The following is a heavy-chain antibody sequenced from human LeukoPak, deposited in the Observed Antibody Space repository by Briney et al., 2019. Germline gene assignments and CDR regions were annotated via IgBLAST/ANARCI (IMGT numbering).Heavy chain of an antibody. J-gene: IGHJ3*02. Sequence: GGSLRLSCAASGFTFNIYTMNWVRQAPGRGLEWVSSISSSGSSMHSADSVQGRFTISRDNAKNSLSLQMNSLRAEDTAVYYCARTFMGATVFRDAIDIWGQGTMVTVSS. V-gene: IGHV3-21*01. D-gene: IGHD1-26*01. CDR3: ARTFMGATVFRDAIDI. CDR2: ISSSGSSM. CDR1: GFTFNIYT.